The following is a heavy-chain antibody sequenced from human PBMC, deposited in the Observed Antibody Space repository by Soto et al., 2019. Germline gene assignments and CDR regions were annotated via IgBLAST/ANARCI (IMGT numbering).Heavy chain of an antibody. D-gene: IGHD6-19*01. Sequence: VQLLESGGGLVQPGGSLRLSCAASGFTFSSYAMSWVRQAPGKGLEWVAVISYDGSNKYYADSVKGRFTISRDNSKNTLYLQMNSLRAEDTAVYYCAKDGRDSSGWIFDYWGQGTLVTVSS. J-gene: IGHJ4*02. CDR1: GFTFSSYA. CDR3: AKDGRDSSGWIFDY. CDR2: ISYDGSNK. V-gene: IGHV3-30*18.